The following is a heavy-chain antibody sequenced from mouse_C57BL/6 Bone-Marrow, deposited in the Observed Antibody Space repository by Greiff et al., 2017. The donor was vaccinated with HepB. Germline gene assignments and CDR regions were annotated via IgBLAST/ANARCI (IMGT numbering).Heavy chain of an antibody. CDR3: ARKIYDGYPGYFDY. D-gene: IGHD2-3*01. CDR1: GYSITSGYY. V-gene: IGHV3-6*01. Sequence: EVKLQESGPGLVKPSQSLSLTCSVTGYSITSGYYWNWIRQFPGNKLEWMGYISYDGSNNYNPSLKNRIYITRDTSKNQFFLKLNSVTTEDTATYYCARKIYDGYPGYFDYWGQGTTLTVSS. J-gene: IGHJ2*01. CDR2: ISYDGSN.